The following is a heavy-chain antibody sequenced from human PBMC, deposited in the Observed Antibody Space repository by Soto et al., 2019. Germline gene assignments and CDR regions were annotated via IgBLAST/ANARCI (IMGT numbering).Heavy chain of an antibody. J-gene: IGHJ6*03. CDR2: ISYDGSNK. CDR3: ANGGARDPLAPMDV. D-gene: IGHD1-26*01. CDR1: GFTFSSYG. Sequence: PGGSLRPSCAASGFTFSSYGMHWVRQAPGKGLEWVAVISYDGSNKYYADSVKGRFTISRDNSKNTLYLQMNSLSAEDPAVYYSANGGARDPLAPMDVWGKGTTVTVSS. V-gene: IGHV3-30*18.